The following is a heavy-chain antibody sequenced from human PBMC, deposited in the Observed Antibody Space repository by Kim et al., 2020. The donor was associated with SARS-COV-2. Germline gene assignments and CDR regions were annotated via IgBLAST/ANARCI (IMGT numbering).Heavy chain of an antibody. V-gene: IGHV4-30-4*01. CDR2: TYDSGNT. CDR3: TRGSSWFLFHS. CDR1: GGANSCGAYY. J-gene: IGHJ4*02. D-gene: IGHD6-13*01. Sequence: SETLSLTCTVSGGANSCGAYYWSWIRQPRGISQEWIGYTYDSGNTYSKPSLRSRVTISLDTSKNQFSLKLTSVTAADTAVYHCTRGSSWFLFHSWGQGTL.